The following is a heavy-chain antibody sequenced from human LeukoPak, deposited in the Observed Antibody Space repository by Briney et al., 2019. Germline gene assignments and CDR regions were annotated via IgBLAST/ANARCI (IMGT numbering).Heavy chain of an antibody. V-gene: IGHV1-2*02. J-gene: IGHJ5*02. Sequence: GPVKDSCKASGYTFTGYYMHWVRQAPGQGLEWMGWINPNSGATNYVQKFQGRVTMTRDTSVSTAYMELSRLTSDDTAVYYCARDLVGSTNWFDPWGQGTLVTDSS. CDR2: INPNSGAT. D-gene: IGHD2-8*02. CDR3: ARDLVGSTNWFDP. CDR1: GYTFTGYY.